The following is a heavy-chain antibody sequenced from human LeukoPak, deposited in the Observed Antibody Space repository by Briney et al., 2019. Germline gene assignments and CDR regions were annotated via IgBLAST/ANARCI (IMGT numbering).Heavy chain of an antibody. D-gene: IGHD3-16*01. Sequence: SETLSLTCAVYGGSFSGYYWSWVRQPPGKGLEWIGEINHSGSTNYNPSLKSRVTISVDTSKNQFSLKLSSVTAADTAVYYCAASSGVTLGRFWGQGALVTVSS. J-gene: IGHJ4*02. CDR1: GGSFSGYY. V-gene: IGHV4-34*01. CDR3: AASSGVTLGRF. CDR2: INHSGST.